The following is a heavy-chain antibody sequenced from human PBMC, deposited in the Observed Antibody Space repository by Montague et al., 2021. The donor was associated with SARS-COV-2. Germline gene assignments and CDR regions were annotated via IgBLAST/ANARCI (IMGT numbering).Heavy chain of an antibody. Sequence: SETLSLTCAVYGGSFSGYYWSWIRQPPGKGLEWIGEINHSGSTNYNPSLKSRVTISVDTSKNQFSLKLSSVTAADTAVYYCAREARGRTVVVIAIPYYYFDYWGQGTLVTVSS. J-gene: IGHJ4*02. CDR2: INHSGST. CDR1: GGSFSGYY. CDR3: AREARGRTVVVIAIPYYYFDY. D-gene: IGHD2-21*01. V-gene: IGHV4-34*01.